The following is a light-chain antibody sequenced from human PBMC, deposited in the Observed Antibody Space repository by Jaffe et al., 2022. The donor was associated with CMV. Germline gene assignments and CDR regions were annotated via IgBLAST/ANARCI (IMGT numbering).Light chain of an antibody. CDR1: SSNIGAGYD. CDR3: QSFDSSNSWV. J-gene: IGLJ3*02. V-gene: IGLV1-40*01. Sequence: QSVLTQPPSVSGAPGQRVTISCAGSSSNIGAGYDVNWYQQLPGTAPKVLIYRNTNRPSGVPDRFSGSKSGTSASLAITGLQAEDEADYYCQSFDSSNSWVFGGGTKLTVL. CDR2: RNT.